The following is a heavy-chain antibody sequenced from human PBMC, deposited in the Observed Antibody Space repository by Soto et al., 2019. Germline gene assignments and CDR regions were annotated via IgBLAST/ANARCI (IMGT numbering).Heavy chain of an antibody. Sequence: SETLSLTCIVSGGSISSGGYYWSWIRQHPGKGLEWIGYIYYSGSTYYNPSLKSRVTISVDTSKNQFSLKLSSVTAADTAVYYCARELGYSSSWYYYYYGMDVWGQGTTVTVSS. CDR3: ARELGYSSSWYYYYYGMDV. J-gene: IGHJ6*02. V-gene: IGHV4-31*03. CDR2: IYYSGST. CDR1: GGSISSGGYY. D-gene: IGHD6-13*01.